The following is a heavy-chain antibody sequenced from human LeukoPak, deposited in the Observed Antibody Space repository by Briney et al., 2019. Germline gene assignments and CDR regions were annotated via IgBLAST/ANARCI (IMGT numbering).Heavy chain of an antibody. CDR3: ASSGYSYGAPGSAFDI. J-gene: IGHJ3*02. V-gene: IGHV4-30-4*07. CDR1: GGSISSGGYS. Sequence: SQTLSLTCAVSGGSISSGGYSWSWIRQPPGKGLEWIGYIYYSGSTYYNPSLKSRVTISVDTSKNQFSLKLSSVTAADTAVYYCASSGYSYGAPGSAFDIWGQGTMVTVSS. D-gene: IGHD5-18*01. CDR2: IYYSGST.